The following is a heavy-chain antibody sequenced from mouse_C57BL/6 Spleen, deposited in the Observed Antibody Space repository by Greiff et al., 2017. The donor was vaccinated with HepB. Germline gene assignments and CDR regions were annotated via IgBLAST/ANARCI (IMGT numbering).Heavy chain of an antibody. V-gene: IGHV1-50*01. CDR3: ARSNLLPYYYAMDY. J-gene: IGHJ4*01. D-gene: IGHD1-1*01. CDR2: IDPSDSYT. CDR1: GYTFTSYW. Sequence: QVQLQQPGAELVKPGASVKLSCKASGYTFTSYWMQWVKQRPGQGLEWIGEIDPSDSYTNYNQKFKGKATLTVDTPSSTAYMQLSSLTSEDSAVYYCARSNLLPYYYAMDYWGQGTSVTVSS.